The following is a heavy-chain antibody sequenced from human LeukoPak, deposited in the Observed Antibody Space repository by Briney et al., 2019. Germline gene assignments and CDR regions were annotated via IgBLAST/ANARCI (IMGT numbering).Heavy chain of an antibody. CDR3: ARWDHGGKGQWFGYFDY. CDR2: INPNSGGT. J-gene: IGHJ4*02. V-gene: IGHV1-2*02. CDR1: GYTFTGYY. Sequence: ASVKVSCKASGYTFTGYYMHWVRQAPGQGLEWMGWINPNSGGTNYAQKFQGRVTMTRDTSISTAYMELSRLRSDDTAVYYCARWDHGGKGQWFGYFDYWGQGTLVTVSS. D-gene: IGHD4-23*01.